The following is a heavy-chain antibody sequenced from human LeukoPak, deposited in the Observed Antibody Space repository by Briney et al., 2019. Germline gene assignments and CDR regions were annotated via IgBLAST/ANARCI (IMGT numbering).Heavy chain of an antibody. CDR1: GYTFTGYY. CDR2: INPNSGGT. J-gene: IGHJ5*02. CDR3: ARLGYCSGDSCPTSYYNWFDP. V-gene: IGHV1-2*02. D-gene: IGHD2-15*01. Sequence: GASVKVSCKASGYTFTGYYMHWVRQAPGQGLEWMGWINPNSGGTNYAQKLQGRVTMTTDTSTSTAYMELRSLRSDDTAVYYCARLGYCSGDSCPTSYYNWFDPWGQGTLVTISS.